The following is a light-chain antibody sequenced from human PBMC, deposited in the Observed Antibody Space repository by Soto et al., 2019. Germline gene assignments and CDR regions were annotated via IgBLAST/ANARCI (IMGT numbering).Light chain of an antibody. CDR3: QQYNDWPLT. V-gene: IGKV3D-15*01. CDR2: GAS. CDR1: QSISSSD. J-gene: IGKJ1*01. Sequence: EIVLTQSPGTLSLSPGERATLSCRASQSISSSDLAWYQQKPGQAPRLLIYGASNRATGIPDRFSGTGSGTEFTLTISSLQSEDFALYYCQQYNDWPLTFGQGTKVDIK.